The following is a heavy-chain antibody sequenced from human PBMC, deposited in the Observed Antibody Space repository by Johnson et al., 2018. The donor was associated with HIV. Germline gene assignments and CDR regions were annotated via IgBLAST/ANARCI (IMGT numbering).Heavy chain of an antibody. CDR2: IGTAGDT. Sequence: VQLVESGGGLVQPGGSLRLSCAASGFTFSSYDMHWVRQATGKGLEWVSGIGTAGDTYYPGSVKGRFTISRENAKNSLHLQMNSLRAEDTAVYYCARVLSWWSGAFDLWGQGTMVTVSS. V-gene: IGHV3-13*01. J-gene: IGHJ3*01. CDR3: ARVLSWWSGAFDL. CDR1: GFTFSSYD. D-gene: IGHD2-21*01.